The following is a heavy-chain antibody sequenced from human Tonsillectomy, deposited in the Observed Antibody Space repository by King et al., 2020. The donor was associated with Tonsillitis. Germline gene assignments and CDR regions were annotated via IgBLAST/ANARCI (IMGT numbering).Heavy chain of an antibody. CDR3: AKNIMIATITPGLDD. CDR1: GFTFDDYT. CDR2: IGWEGVST. D-gene: IGHD5-24*01. Sequence: QLVESGGVVVQPGGSLRLSCEASGFTFDDYTMHWVRQAPGKGLGWVSHIGWEGVSTYFAESVKGRCTISRDNSKKSLYLQRNSLRTVDTVLYYCAKNIMIATITPGLDDWGDGTVVTVSA. V-gene: IGHV3-43*01. J-gene: IGHJ4*01.